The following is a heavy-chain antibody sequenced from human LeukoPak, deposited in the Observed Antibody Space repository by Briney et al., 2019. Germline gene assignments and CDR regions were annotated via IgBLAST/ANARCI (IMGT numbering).Heavy chain of an antibody. Sequence: GGPLRLSCAASGFTFSRSSMSWVRQAPGKGLEWVSSISTTSYIYYADSVKGRFTISRDNTKNSLYLQMNSLRAEDTAVYYCARVSSSGVYFFDYWGQGALITVSS. J-gene: IGHJ4*02. CDR1: GFTFSRSS. CDR2: ISTTSYI. V-gene: IGHV3-21*01. D-gene: IGHD6-6*01. CDR3: ARVSSSGVYFFDY.